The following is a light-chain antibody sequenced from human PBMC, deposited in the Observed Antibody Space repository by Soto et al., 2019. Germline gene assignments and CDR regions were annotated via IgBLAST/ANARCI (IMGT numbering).Light chain of an antibody. Sequence: QSALTHPPSASRSPGHSFAISFTGTISDVGGYNYVSWYQQNPGKDHKLMIYEVNKRPSGVPDRFSGSKSGHTAYLTVSGLQAEDEADYYCTSYAGSSNAFGTGTKVPVL. J-gene: IGLJ1*01. CDR1: ISDVGGYNY. CDR2: EVN. V-gene: IGLV2-8*01. CDR3: TSYAGSSNA.